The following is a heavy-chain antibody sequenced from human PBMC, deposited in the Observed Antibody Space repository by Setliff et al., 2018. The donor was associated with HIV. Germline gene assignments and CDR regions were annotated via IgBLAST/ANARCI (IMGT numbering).Heavy chain of an antibody. D-gene: IGHD4-17*01. V-gene: IGHV1-24*01. Sequence: ASVKVSCKVPRYTLTELSIHWVRQTPGKGLEWMGGFDPEDGETIYAQNFQGRVTMSEDISTDTGYMELRSLTSEDTAVYFCAADRRTVSILRGAFHVWGQGTLVTVSS. J-gene: IGHJ3*01. CDR2: FDPEDGET. CDR3: AADRRTVSILRGAFHV. CDR1: RYTLTELS.